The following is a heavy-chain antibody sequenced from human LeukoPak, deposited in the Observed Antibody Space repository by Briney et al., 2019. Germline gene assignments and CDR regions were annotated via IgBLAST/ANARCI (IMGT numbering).Heavy chain of an antibody. CDR3: ARDRVDIVVVPAAYDY. J-gene: IGHJ4*02. D-gene: IGHD2-2*03. V-gene: IGHV3-21*01. CDR1: GFTFSSYS. CDR2: ISSSSSYI. Sequence: GGSLRLSCAASGFTFSSYSMNWVRQAPGKGLEWVSSISSSSSYIYYADSVKGRFTISRDNAKNSLYLQMNSLRAEDTAVYYCARDRVDIVVVPAAYDYWGQGTLVTVSS.